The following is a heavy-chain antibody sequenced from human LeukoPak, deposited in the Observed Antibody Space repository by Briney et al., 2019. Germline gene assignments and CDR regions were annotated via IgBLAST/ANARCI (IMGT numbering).Heavy chain of an antibody. CDR1: GFTSSSYW. CDR2: IKQDGSEK. CDR3: ARSYSSGWFAFDY. J-gene: IGHJ4*02. D-gene: IGHD6-19*01. V-gene: IGHV3-7*01. Sequence: GGSLRLSCAASGFTSSSYWMSWVRQAPGKGLEWVANIKQDGSEKYYADSVKGRFTISRDNAKNSLYLQMNSLRAEDTAVYYCARSYSSGWFAFDYWGQGTLVTVSS.